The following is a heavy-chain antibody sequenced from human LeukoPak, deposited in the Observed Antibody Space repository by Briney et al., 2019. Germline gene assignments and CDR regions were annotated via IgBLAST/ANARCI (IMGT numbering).Heavy chain of an antibody. CDR1: GFTFSSYA. J-gene: IGHJ4*02. V-gene: IGHV3-23*01. CDR3: AKDMRFDWTPYYFDY. CDR2: ISGSGGST. Sequence: GGSLRLSCAASGFTFSSYAMSWVRQAPGKGLEWVSAISGSGGSTYYADSVKGRFTISRDNSKNTLYLQMNSLRAEDTAVYYCAKDMRFDWTPYYFDYWGQGTLVAVSS. D-gene: IGHD3-9*01.